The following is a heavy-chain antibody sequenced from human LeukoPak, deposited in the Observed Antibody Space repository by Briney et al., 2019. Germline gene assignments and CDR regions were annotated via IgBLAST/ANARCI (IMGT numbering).Heavy chain of an antibody. CDR1: GFPFSSYN. J-gene: IGHJ6*02. Sequence: GGALRLSCAAYGFPFSSYNMNWVRQAPGKGLERVSYLRSSSITIHYADSVKGRFTISRDNAKNSLYLHMNILRDEDTAVYYGTRRLLGPMDVWGQGTTVTVSS. CDR2: LRSSSITI. D-gene: IGHD3-16*01. V-gene: IGHV3-48*02. CDR3: TRRLLGPMDV.